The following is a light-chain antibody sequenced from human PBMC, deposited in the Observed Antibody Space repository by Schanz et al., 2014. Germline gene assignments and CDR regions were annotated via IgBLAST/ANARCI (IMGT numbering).Light chain of an antibody. CDR2: DAS. CDR3: QQYSNWPPWT. CDR1: QSVSSD. V-gene: IGKV3D-15*01. J-gene: IGKJ1*01. Sequence: EIVMTQSPATLSVSPGERATLSCRASQSVSSDLAWYQQRPGQAPRLLVYDASNRATGIPARFSGSGSGTDFTLTISSLEPEDFAVYYCQQYSNWPPWTFGQGTKVEIK.